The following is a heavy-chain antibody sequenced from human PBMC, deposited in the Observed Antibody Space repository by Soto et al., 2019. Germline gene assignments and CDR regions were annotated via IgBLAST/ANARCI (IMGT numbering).Heavy chain of an antibody. CDR2: INPATGAA. CDR3: ARGGGVGVAGSAAFDM. J-gene: IGHJ3*02. Sequence: QLHLVQSGAVVKKPGASVTVSCSASGYPVTAYYMHWVRQAPGRGLEWMGGINPATGAAKNTQTFQGVAPMTRDTATSTVFMELSGLAAEDTADFYGARGGGVGVAGSAAFDMWGQGTLVTVSS. CDR1: GYPVTAYY. V-gene: IGHV1-2*02. D-gene: IGHD3-3*01.